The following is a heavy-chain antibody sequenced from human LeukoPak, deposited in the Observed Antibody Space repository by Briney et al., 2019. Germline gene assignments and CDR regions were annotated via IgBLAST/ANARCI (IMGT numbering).Heavy chain of an antibody. V-gene: IGHV4-4*09. CDR2: IYTSGST. CDR3: ARIGTTLYWYFDL. CDR1: GGSISSYY. Sequence: SETLSLTCTVSGGSISSYYWSWIRQPPGKGLEWIGYIYTSGSTNYNPSLKSRVTISVDTSKNQFSLKLSPVTAADTAVYYCARIGTTLYWYFDLWGRGTLVTVSS. D-gene: IGHD1-7*01. J-gene: IGHJ2*01.